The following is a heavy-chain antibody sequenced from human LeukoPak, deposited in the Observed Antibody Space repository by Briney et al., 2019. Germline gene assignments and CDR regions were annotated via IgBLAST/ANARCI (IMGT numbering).Heavy chain of an antibody. V-gene: IGHV3-53*01. Sequence: GGSLRLSCAASGFTVSSNYMSWVRQAPGKGLEWVSVIYSGGSTYYADSVKGRFTISRDNSKNTLYLQMNSLRAEDPAVYYCAREGYCSGGSCYFVDYWGQGTLVTVSS. CDR1: GFTVSSNY. D-gene: IGHD2-15*01. J-gene: IGHJ4*02. CDR2: IYSGGST. CDR3: AREGYCSGGSCYFVDY.